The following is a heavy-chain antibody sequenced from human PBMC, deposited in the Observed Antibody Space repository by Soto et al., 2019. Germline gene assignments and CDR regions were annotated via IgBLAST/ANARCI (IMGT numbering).Heavy chain of an antibody. CDR3: ARETATNWNYDAFDI. CDR2: INPNSGGT. V-gene: IGHV1-2*04. D-gene: IGHD1-7*01. Sequence: GASVKVSCKASGYTFTGYYMHWVRQAPGQGLEWMGWINPNSGGTNYAQKFQGWVTMTRDTSISTAYMELSRLRSDDTAVYYCARETATNWNYDAFDIWGQGTMVTV. CDR1: GYTFTGYY. J-gene: IGHJ3*02.